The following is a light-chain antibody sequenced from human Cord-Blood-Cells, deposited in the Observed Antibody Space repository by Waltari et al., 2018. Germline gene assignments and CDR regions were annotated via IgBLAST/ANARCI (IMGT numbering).Light chain of an antibody. CDR1: QSVSSY. CDR3: QERGNWPRT. J-gene: IGKJ1*01. V-gene: IGKV3-11*01. CDR2: EAA. Sequence: EIVLTQSPATLSLSPGERATLSCRASQSVSSYFAWYQQKPGQAPRHLISEAANRATGIPARCSGRWSGTDFTLTISSLEPEDCAGYYCQERGNWPRTFGQGTKVEIK.